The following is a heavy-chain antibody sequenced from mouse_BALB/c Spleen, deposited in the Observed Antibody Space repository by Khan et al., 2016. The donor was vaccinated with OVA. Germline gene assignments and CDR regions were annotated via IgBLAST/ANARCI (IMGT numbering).Heavy chain of an antibody. D-gene: IGHD2-1*01. CDR3: ARSGGNFHWYFDV. CDR1: GFSFSSFG. Sequence: EVKLVESGGGLVQPGGSRKLSCAASGFSFSSFGMHWVRQAPKKGLEWVAYMSSGSSTIYYVDTVKGRFTISRANPKNTLFLQMTSLRSEDTAMYYCARSGGNFHWYFDVWGAGTSVTVSS. CDR2: MSSGSSTI. V-gene: IGHV5-17*02. J-gene: IGHJ1*01.